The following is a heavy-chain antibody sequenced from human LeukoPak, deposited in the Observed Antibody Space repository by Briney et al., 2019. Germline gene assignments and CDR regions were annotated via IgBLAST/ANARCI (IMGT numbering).Heavy chain of an antibody. CDR2: INTNTGNP. CDR3: ARPKLRWSAYYYMDV. J-gene: IGHJ6*03. Sequence: ASVKVSCKASGGTFNIYAISWVRQAPGQGLEWMGWINTNTGNPTYAQGLTGRFVFSLDTSVSTAYLQISSLKAEDTAVYYCARPKLRWSAYYYMDVWGKGTTVTVSS. CDR1: GGTFNIYA. D-gene: IGHD4-23*01. V-gene: IGHV7-4-1*02.